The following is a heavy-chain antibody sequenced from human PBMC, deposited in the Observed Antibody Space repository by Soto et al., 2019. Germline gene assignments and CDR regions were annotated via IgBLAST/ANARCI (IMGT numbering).Heavy chain of an antibody. Sequence: SETLSLTCTVSGGSISNYYWTWIRQPPGKGLEWIGYIYYSGSTNYNPSLKSRVTISVDTSKNQFSLKLRSLIDADSAVYYCAINADVWGQGTTVTVSS. V-gene: IGHV4-59*08. CDR3: AINADV. CDR2: IYYSGST. CDR1: GGSISNYY. D-gene: IGHD2-8*01. J-gene: IGHJ6*02.